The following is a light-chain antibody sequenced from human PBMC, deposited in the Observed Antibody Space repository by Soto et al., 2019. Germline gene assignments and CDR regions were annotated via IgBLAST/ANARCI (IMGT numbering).Light chain of an antibody. J-gene: IGLJ2*01. CDR2: DVS. CDR3: SSYTTTNAVL. V-gene: IGLV2-14*03. Sequence: QSALTQPASVSGSPGQSITISCTEASSDVGDYNYVSWYQQHPGKAPKLMIYDVSYRPSGVSIRFSGSKSGSTASLTISGIQAEDEDDYYCSSYTTTNAVLFGGGTKLTVL. CDR1: SSDVGDYNY.